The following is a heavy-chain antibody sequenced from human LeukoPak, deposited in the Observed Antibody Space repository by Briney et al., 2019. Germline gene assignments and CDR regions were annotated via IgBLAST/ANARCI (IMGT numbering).Heavy chain of an antibody. CDR3: ARGRTYYYGSGSYSLHYYFDY. Sequence: PSETLSLTCAVYGGSFSGYYWSWIRQPPGKGLEWIGEINHSGSTNYNPSLKSRVTISVDTSKNQFSPKLSSVTAADTAVYYCARGRTYYYGSGSYSLHYYFDYWGQGTLVTVSS. J-gene: IGHJ4*02. CDR1: GGSFSGYY. CDR2: INHSGST. D-gene: IGHD3-10*01. V-gene: IGHV4-34*01.